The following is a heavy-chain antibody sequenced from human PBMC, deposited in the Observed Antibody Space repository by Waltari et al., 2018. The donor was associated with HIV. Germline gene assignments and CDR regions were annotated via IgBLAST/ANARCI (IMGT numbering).Heavy chain of an antibody. J-gene: IGHJ4*02. V-gene: IGHV5-51*01. Sequence: DVQLVQSGAETKKPGESLTITCKGSGYSSTTNWIGWVRQMPGKGLDWMAIIYPDDSDTRYNPSFRGQVTISVDRSISTAHLSWRRLKTSDTGIYYCVTSAYGANSWIDYWGQGTPVTVSS. CDR3: VTSAYGANSWIDY. D-gene: IGHD3-10*01. CDR1: GYSSTTNW. CDR2: IYPDDSDT.